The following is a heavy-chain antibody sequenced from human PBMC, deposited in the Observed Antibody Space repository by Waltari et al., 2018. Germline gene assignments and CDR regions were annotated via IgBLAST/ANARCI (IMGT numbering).Heavy chain of an antibody. CDR2: INPNSGGI. J-gene: IGHJ4*02. V-gene: IGHV1-2*02. Sequence: QVQLVQSGAEVKKPGASVKVSCKASGYTFTGYYMHWVRQAPGQGLEWMGWINPNSGGINYAQKFQGRVTMTRDTSISTAYMELSRLRSDDTAVYYCASLRLYYYDSSGYSDYWGQGTLVTVSS. D-gene: IGHD3-22*01. CDR3: ASLRLYYYDSSGYSDY. CDR1: GYTFTGYY.